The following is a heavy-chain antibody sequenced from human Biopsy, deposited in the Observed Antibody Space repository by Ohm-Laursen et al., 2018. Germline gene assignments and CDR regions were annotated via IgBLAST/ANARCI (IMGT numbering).Heavy chain of an antibody. CDR3: AREDYYTWFDP. Sequence: SDTLSLTCTVSGGSINGGSYYWSWLRQPPGKGLEWIGYIYYNGNTHYNPSLKSRVTMSIDTSKNQFPLRLSSVTSADTAVYYCAREDYYTWFDPWGQGTLVTVSS. CDR1: GGSINGGSYY. D-gene: IGHD2/OR15-2a*01. V-gene: IGHV4-61*01. CDR2: IYYNGNT. J-gene: IGHJ5*02.